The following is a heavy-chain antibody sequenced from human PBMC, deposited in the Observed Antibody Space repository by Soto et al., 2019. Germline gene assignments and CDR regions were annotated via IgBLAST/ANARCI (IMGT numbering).Heavy chain of an antibody. CDR2: ISSSGSTI. V-gene: IGHV3-11*01. CDR3: ARAASSSWRYWYFDL. D-gene: IGHD6-13*01. J-gene: IGHJ2*01. Sequence: GGSLRLSCAASGFTFSDYYMSWIRQAPGKGLEWVSYISSSGSTIYYADSVKGRFTISRDNAKNSLYLQMNSLRAEDTAVYYCARAASSSWRYWYFDLWGRGTLVTVSS. CDR1: GFTFSDYY.